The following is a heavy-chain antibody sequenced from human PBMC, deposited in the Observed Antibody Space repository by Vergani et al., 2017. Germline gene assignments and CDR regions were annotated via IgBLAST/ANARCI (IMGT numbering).Heavy chain of an antibody. CDR3: AGLGLTGLNCQLPDY. CDR1: GGTFSSYA. V-gene: IGHV1-69*01. Sequence: QVQLVQSEAEVKKPGSSVKVSCKASGGTFSSYAISWVRQAPGQGLEWMGGIIPIFGTANYAQKFQGRVTITADESTSTAYMELSSLRSEDTAVYYCAGLGLTGLNCQLPDYWGQGTLVTVSS. J-gene: IGHJ4*02. D-gene: IGHD1-14*01. CDR2: IIPIFGTA.